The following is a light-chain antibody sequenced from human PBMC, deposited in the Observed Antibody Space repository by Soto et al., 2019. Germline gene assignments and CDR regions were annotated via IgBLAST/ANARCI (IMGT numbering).Light chain of an antibody. J-gene: IGLJ2*01. CDR2: LNRDGSH. CDR3: QTWGTGIVI. V-gene: IGLV4-69*01. CDR1: SGHSNYA. Sequence: QPVLTQSPSASASLGASVKLTCTLSSGHSNYAIAWHQQQPEKGPRYLMKLNRDGSHSKGDRNTNRFSGSSSGAEHYLTITILQSEDEIAYYGQTWGTGIVIFGGGTKLTVL.